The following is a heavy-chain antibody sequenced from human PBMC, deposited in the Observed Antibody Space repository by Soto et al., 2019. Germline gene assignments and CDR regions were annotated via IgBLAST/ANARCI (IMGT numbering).Heavy chain of an antibody. CDR2: INPSGGST. CDR1: GYTFTSYY. D-gene: IGHD6-19*01. J-gene: IGHJ6*02. V-gene: IGHV1-46*01. Sequence: ASVKVSCKASGYTFTSYYMHWVRQAPGQGLEWMGIINPSGGSTSYAQKFQGRVTMTRDTSTSTVYMELSSLRSEDTAVYYCARGLRVAVAGTDYYYGMDVWGQGTTVTVSS. CDR3: ARGLRVAVAGTDYYYGMDV.